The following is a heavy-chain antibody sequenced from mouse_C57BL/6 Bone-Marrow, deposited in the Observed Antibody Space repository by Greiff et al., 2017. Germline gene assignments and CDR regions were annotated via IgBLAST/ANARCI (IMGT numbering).Heavy chain of an antibody. CDR2: INPGSGGT. V-gene: IGHV1-54*01. Sequence: QVQLKQSGAELVRPGTSVKVSCKASGYAFTNYLIEWVKQRPGQGLEWIGVINPGSGGTNYNEKFKGKATLTADKSSSTAYMQLSSLTSEDSAVYFGARIPWEGYYAMDYWGQGTSVTVSS. CDR1: GYAFTNYL. D-gene: IGHD4-1*01. CDR3: ARIPWEGYYAMDY. J-gene: IGHJ4*01.